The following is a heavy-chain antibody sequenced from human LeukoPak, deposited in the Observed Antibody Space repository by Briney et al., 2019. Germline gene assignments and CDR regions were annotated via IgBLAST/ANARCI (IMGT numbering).Heavy chain of an antibody. CDR1: GGSFSGYY. CDR2: INHSGST. D-gene: IGHD6-19*01. V-gene: IGHV4-34*01. Sequence: SETLSLTCAVYGGSFSGYYWSWIRQPPGKGLEWIGEINHSGSTNYNPSLKSRVTISVDTSKNQFSLKLSSVTAADTAVYYCARDHPSSGWYYWGQGTLVTVSS. CDR3: ARDHPSSGWYY. J-gene: IGHJ4*02.